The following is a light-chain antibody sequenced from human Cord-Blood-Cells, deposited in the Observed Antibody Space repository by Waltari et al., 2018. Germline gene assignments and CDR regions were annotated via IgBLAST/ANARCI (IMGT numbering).Light chain of an antibody. V-gene: IGLV4-69*01. J-gene: IGLJ3*02. CDR2: LNSDGSH. CDR3: QTWGTGIRV. CDR1: SGPSSYA. Sequence: QLVLTQSPSASASLGASAKLTCTLSSGPSSYAIAWHQQQPEKGPRYLMKLNSDGSHSKGDGIPDRFSGSSSGAERYLTISSLQSEDEADYYCQTWGTGIRVFGGGTKLTVL.